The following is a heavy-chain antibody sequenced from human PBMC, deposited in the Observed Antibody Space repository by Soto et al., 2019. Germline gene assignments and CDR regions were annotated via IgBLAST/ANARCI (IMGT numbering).Heavy chain of an antibody. J-gene: IGHJ5*02. CDR1: GFSLTTSGVG. CDR2: IYWDDDK. Sequence: QITLKESGPTLVKSTQTLTLTCTFSGFSLTTSGVGVGWIRQPPGKALEWLALIYWDDDKRYSPSLKSRLTXTXXTSQHQVVLMMTNMDPVDTATFYCAHSLAEDWFGPWRQGTLVTVSS. CDR3: AHSLAEDWFGP. V-gene: IGHV2-5*02.